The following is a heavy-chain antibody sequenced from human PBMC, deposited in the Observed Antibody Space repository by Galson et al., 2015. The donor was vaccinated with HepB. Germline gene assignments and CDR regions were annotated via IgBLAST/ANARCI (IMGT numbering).Heavy chain of an antibody. CDR2: IYHSGST. CDR1: GGSISSSNW. D-gene: IGHD2-2*01. J-gene: IGHJ3*02. CDR3: ARADCSSASCAISDAFDI. Sequence: LSLTCAVSGGSISSSNWWSWVRQPPGKGLEWIGEIYHSGSTNYNPSLKSRVTISVDKSKNQFSLKLSSVTAADTAVYYCARADCSSASCAISDAFDIWGQGTMVTVSS. V-gene: IGHV4-4*02.